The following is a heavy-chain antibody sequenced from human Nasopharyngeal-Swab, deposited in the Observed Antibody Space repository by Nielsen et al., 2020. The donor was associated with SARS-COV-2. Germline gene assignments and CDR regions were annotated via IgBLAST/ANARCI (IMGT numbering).Heavy chain of an antibody. D-gene: IGHD6-19*01. CDR2: ISYDGSNK. Sequence: SLKLSCAASGFTFSSYGMHWVRQAPGKGLEWVAVISYDGSNKYYVDSVKGRFTISRDNSKNTLYLQMNSLRAEDTVVYYCAKDTSGWFLDYWGQGTLVTVSS. J-gene: IGHJ4*02. CDR3: AKDTSGWFLDY. V-gene: IGHV3-30*18. CDR1: GFTFSSYG.